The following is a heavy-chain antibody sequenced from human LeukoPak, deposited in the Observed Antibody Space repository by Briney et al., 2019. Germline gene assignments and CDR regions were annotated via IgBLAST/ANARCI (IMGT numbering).Heavy chain of an antibody. Sequence: GGSLRLSCVATGLNFSDYAMHWVRQVPGTGLEWVSGISWNGGSIAYADSVKGRFTISRDNAKHSLHLEMSSLRAEDTALYYCAKDLGYRKYYFYYGMDVWGQGTTVTVSS. CDR3: AKDLGYRKYYFYYGMDV. V-gene: IGHV3-9*01. J-gene: IGHJ6*02. D-gene: IGHD1-14*01. CDR1: GLNFSDYA. CDR2: ISWNGGSI.